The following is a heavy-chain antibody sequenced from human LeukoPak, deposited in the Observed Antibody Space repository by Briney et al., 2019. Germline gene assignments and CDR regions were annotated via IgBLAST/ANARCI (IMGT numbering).Heavy chain of an antibody. J-gene: IGHJ4*02. CDR2: ISESGDNT. CDR1: GFTFSNYA. D-gene: IGHD1-26*01. Sequence: SGGSLRLSCPASGFTFSNYAMSWVRQAPGKGLEWVSIISESGDNTYYADSVKGRFTISRDNSKNTLYLQMSSLRAEDTAVHYCAINKGQWELFAYWGQGTLVTVSS. V-gene: IGHV3-23*01. CDR3: AINKGQWELFAY.